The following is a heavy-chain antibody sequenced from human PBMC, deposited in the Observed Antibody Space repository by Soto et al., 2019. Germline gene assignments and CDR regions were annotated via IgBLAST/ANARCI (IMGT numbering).Heavy chain of an antibody. V-gene: IGHV3-30*18. CDR3: AKDQGDIVVVPAAGADYYYGMDV. D-gene: IGHD2-2*01. CDR1: GFTFSSYG. Sequence: GGSLRLSCAASGFTFSSYGIHWVRQAPGKGLEWVAVISYDGSNKYYADSVKGRFTISRDNSKNTLYLQMNSLRAEDTAVYYCAKDQGDIVVVPAAGADYYYGMDVWGQGTTVTVSS. J-gene: IGHJ6*02. CDR2: ISYDGSNK.